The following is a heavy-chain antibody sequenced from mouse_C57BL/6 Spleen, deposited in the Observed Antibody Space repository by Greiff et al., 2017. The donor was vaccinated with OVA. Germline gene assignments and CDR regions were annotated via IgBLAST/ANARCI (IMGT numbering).Heavy chain of an antibody. CDR1: GFSLTSYG. J-gene: IGHJ4*01. V-gene: IGHV2-2*01. Sequence: VQLQQSGPGLVQPSQSLSITCTVSGFSLTSYGVHWVRQSPGKGLEWLGVIWSGGSTDYNAAFIYRLSISKDNSKSQVFFKMNSLQADDTAIYYCAREGVSYYGSSYGAMDYWGQGTSVTVSS. D-gene: IGHD1-1*01. CDR3: AREGVSYYGSSYGAMDY. CDR2: IWSGGST.